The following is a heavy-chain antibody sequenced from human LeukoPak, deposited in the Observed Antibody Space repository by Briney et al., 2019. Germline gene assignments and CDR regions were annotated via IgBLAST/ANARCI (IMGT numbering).Heavy chain of an antibody. CDR1: GVSIANTFYY. V-gene: IGHV4-61*02. J-gene: IGHJ4*02. Sequence: SETLSLTCTVSGVSIANTFYYRNWLRQPAGKGLEWIGRIYTTGSTDYNPSLKSRVTISPDTAMNQFSLKLSSVTAADTAVYYCARRQDGHDYWGQGTLVTVSS. CDR2: IYTTGST. CDR3: ARRQDGHDY.